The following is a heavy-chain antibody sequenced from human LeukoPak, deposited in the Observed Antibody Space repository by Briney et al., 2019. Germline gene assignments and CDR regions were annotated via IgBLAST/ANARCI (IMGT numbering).Heavy chain of an antibody. D-gene: IGHD1-26*01. J-gene: IGHJ4*02. CDR3: ARESGSYYQFDY. Sequence: GGSLRLSCAASGFTFSSYSMNWVRQAPGKGLEWVSSISSSSSYIYYADSVKGRFTISRDNAKNSLYLQMNSLRAEDTAVYYCARESGSYYQFDYWGQGTPVTVSS. CDR1: GFTFSSYS. CDR2: ISSSSSYI. V-gene: IGHV3-21*01.